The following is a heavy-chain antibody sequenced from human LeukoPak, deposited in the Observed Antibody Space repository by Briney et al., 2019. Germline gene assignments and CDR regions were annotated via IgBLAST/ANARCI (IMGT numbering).Heavy chain of an antibody. CDR3: ARAYHSSWYLNWFDP. Sequence: SETLSLTCAVSGYSISSGYYWGWIRQPPRKGLEWIGSIYHNENTYYNPSLKSRVTISVDTSKNEFSLKLSSVTAADTAVYYCARAYHSSWYLNWFDPWGQGTLVTVSS. CDR1: GYSISSGYY. V-gene: IGHV4-38-2*01. D-gene: IGHD6-13*01. J-gene: IGHJ5*02. CDR2: IYHNENT.